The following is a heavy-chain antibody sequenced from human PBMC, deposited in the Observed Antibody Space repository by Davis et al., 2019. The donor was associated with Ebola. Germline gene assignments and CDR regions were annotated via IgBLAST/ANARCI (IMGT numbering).Heavy chain of an antibody. Sequence: MPSETLSLTCTVSGGSISSSSYYWGWIRQPPGKGLEWIGSIYYSGSTYYNPSLKSRVTISVDTSKNQFSLKLSSVAAADTAVYYCASPRVDNDYFDYWGQGTLVTVSS. CDR3: ASPRVDNDYFDY. V-gene: IGHV4-39*01. CDR2: IYYSGST. CDR1: GGSISSSSYY. J-gene: IGHJ4*02. D-gene: IGHD3-16*01.